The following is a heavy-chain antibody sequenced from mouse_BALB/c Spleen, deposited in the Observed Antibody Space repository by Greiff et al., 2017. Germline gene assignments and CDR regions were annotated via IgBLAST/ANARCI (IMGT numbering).Heavy chain of an antibody. Sequence: QVQLQQSGAELVRPGASVKLSCKASGFTFTSYWMQWVKQRPGQGLEWIGAIYPGDGDTRYTQKFKGKATLTADKSSSTAYMQLSSLASEDSAVYYCARKDHYGFDYWGQGTTLTVSS. D-gene: IGHD1-1*01. V-gene: IGHV1-87*01. J-gene: IGHJ2*01. CDR1: GFTFTSYW. CDR2: IYPGDGDT. CDR3: ARKDHYGFDY.